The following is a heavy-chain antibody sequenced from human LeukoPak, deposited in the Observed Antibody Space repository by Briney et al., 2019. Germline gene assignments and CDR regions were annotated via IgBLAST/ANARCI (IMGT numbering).Heavy chain of an antibody. J-gene: IGHJ4*02. Sequence: GGSLRLSCAASGFTFSSYWMHWVRLAPGKGPVWVSRIKNDGSMTNYADSVQGRFTISRDNAKDTLYLQMNSLRADDTAVYYCAFYGSGVYWGQGALATVSS. V-gene: IGHV3-74*01. D-gene: IGHD3-10*01. CDR3: AFYGSGVY. CDR2: IKNDGSMT. CDR1: GFTFSSYW.